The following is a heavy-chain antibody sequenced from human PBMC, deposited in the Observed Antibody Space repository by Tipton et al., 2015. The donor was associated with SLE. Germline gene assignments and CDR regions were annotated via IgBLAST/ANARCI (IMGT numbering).Heavy chain of an antibody. D-gene: IGHD2-15*01. CDR2: IYTSGST. J-gene: IGHJ4*02. Sequence: LRLSCTVSGGSTSSGGYYWSWIRQHPGKGLEWIGYIYTSGSTNYNPSLKSRVTTSVDTSKNQFSLKLSSVTAADTAVYYCARDLGYCSGGTCPGYWGQGTLVTVSS. V-gene: IGHV4-31*02. CDR3: ARDLGYCSGGTCPGY. CDR1: GGSTSSGGYY.